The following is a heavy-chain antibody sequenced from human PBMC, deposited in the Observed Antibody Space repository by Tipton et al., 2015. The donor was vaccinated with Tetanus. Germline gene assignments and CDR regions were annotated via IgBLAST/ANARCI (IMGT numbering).Heavy chain of an antibody. CDR3: ATFNSDHVFGYFDY. V-gene: IGHV3-48*01. J-gene: IGHJ4*02. Sequence: SLRLSCAASGFTFSTYSMNWVRQAPGKGLEWVSSIGVSSSPIYYADSVKGRFTISRDNAKNSLLLQMNSLRVEDTAVYYCATFNSDHVFGYFDYWGRGALVTVSS. CDR1: GFTFSTYS. D-gene: IGHD3-22*01. CDR2: IGVSSSPI.